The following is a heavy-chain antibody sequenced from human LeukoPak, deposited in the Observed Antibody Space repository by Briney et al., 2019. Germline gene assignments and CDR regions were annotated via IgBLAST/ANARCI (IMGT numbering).Heavy chain of an antibody. J-gene: IGHJ4*02. V-gene: IGHV3-23*01. CDR1: GFTFNDYY. Sequence: VGSLRLSCAASGFTFNDYYMSWIRQAPGKGLEWVSSIGGSGDTTYYADAVKGRFTISRDNSKNTLYLQMNSLRVDDTAVYYCVEDVVVIVAAKPGIWGQGTLVTVSS. CDR2: IGGSGDTT. D-gene: IGHD2-15*01. CDR3: VEDVVVIVAAKPGI.